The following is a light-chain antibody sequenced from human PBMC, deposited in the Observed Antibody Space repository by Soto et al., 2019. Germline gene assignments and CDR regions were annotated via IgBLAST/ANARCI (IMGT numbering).Light chain of an antibody. Sequence: QSVLTQPASVSGSPGQSITISCTGTSSDVGGYNYVSWYQQHPGKAPKLMIYEVSNRPSGVSNRFSGSKSGTSATLGITGFQTGDEADYYCGSWDSSLSAYVFGTGTKLTVL. CDR1: SSDVGGYNY. J-gene: IGLJ1*01. CDR3: GSWDSSLSAYV. CDR2: EVS. V-gene: IGLV2-14*01.